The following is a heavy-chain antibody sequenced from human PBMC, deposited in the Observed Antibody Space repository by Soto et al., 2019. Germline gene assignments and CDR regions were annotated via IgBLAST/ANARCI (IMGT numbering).Heavy chain of an antibody. CDR3: ARGRYSSSWHPMNWFDP. J-gene: IGHJ5*02. CDR2: IYYSGST. Sequence: PSETLSLTCTVSCGSISSYYWSWIRQPPGKGLEWIGYIYYSGSTNYNPSLKSRVTISVDTSKNQFSLKLSSVTAADTAVYYCARGRYSSSWHPMNWFDPWGQGTLVTVSS. V-gene: IGHV4-59*01. CDR1: CGSISSYY. D-gene: IGHD6-13*01.